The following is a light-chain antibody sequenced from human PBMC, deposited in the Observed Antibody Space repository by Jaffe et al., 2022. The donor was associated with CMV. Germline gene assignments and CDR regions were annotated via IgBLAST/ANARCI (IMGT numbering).Light chain of an antibody. Sequence: SSELAQDPTVSVALGQTVRITCQGDSLRTYFATWYQQKPGQAPVLVIYAKNNRPSGIPARFSGSSSGNTASLTIAGAQAEDEADYYCTSRDSNGDLSWVFGGGTRLTVL. CDR1: SLRTYF. V-gene: IGLV3-19*01. CDR2: AKN. J-gene: IGLJ3*02. CDR3: TSRDSNGDLSWV.